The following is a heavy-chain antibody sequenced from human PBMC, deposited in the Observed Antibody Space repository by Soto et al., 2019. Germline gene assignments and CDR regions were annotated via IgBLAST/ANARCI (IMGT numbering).Heavy chain of an antibody. CDR2: IIPIFGTA. V-gene: IGHV1-69*13. J-gene: IGHJ3*02. CDR1: GGTFSSYA. Sequence: ASVKVSCKASGGTFSSYAISWVRQAPGQGLEWMGGIIPIFGTANYAQKFQGRVTITADESTSTAYMELSSLRSEDTAVYYCARPGIAVAGHGPDAFDIWGQGTMVTVSS. CDR3: ARPGIAVAGHGPDAFDI. D-gene: IGHD6-19*01.